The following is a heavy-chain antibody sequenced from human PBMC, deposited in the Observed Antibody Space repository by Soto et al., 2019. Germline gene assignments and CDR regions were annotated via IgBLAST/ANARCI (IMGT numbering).Heavy chain of an antibody. CDR1: GFTFSSYA. Sequence: GGSLRLSCAASGFTFSSYAMSWVRQAPGKGLEWVSAISGSGGSTYYADSVKGRFTISRDNSKNTLYLQMNSLRAEDTAVYYCAKDSPTMVRGVIINYFDYWGQGTLVTVSS. V-gene: IGHV3-23*01. CDR2: ISGSGGST. J-gene: IGHJ4*02. D-gene: IGHD3-10*01. CDR3: AKDSPTMVRGVIINYFDY.